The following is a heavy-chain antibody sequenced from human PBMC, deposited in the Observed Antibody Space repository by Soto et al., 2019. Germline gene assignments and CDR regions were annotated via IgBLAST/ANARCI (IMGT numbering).Heavy chain of an antibody. J-gene: IGHJ4*02. D-gene: IGHD6-19*01. CDR3: ARGPAYIDGWRTFDL. Sequence: TESLKPTPSVHNHSFCGSASYWSWIRQPLGKGPEWIGYTYYNGDTKYNPALRSRVTMSEDTSKNQFSLRLSSVTAADTAVYFCARGPAYIDGWRTFDLWGRG. CDR2: TYYNGDT. V-gene: IGHV4-61*08. CDR1: NHSFCGSASY.